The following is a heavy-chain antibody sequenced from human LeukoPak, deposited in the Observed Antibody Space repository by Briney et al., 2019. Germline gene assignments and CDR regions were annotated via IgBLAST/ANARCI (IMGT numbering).Heavy chain of an antibody. CDR1: GVINSVY. D-gene: IGHD3-10*01. CDR2: IYYSGST. CDR3: ARHRTSRITHFDY. J-gene: IGHJ4*02. Sequence: PSETLSLTCTVSGVINSVYWSWIRQPPGKGLEWIGYIYYSGSTNYNPSLKSRVTISVDTSKNQFSLKLSSVTAADTAVYYCARHRTSRITHFDYWGQGTLVTVSS. V-gene: IGHV4-59*08.